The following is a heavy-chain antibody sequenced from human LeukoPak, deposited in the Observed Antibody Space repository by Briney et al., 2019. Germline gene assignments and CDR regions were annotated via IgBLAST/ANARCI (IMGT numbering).Heavy chain of an antibody. CDR1: GXTFSSYW. CDR3: ARDKYAGTSYLDY. D-gene: IGHD1-7*01. Sequence: GGSLRLSCAASGXTFSSYWVSWVRQAPGKGLEWVANIKQDGSEKYYVDSVKGRFTISRDNAKNSLYLQMNSLRAEDTAVYYCARDKYAGTSYLDYWGQGTLVTVSS. V-gene: IGHV3-7*04. J-gene: IGHJ4*02. CDR2: IKQDGSEK.